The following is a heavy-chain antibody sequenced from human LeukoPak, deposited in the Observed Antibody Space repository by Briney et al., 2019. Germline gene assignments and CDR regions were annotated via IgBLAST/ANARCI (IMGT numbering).Heavy chain of an antibody. V-gene: IGHV3-7*03. J-gene: IGHJ4*02. D-gene: IGHD6-13*01. CDR2: INPDGSAT. Sequence: GGSLRLSCAASGFTFRSDWMGWVRQSPEKGLEWAANINPDGSATYYVDSVKGRFTISKDNSKNTVYLQMNSLRIEDTAVYYCASTSSWYGGREWAHYFDYWGQGTLVTVSS. CDR3: ASTSSWYGGREWAHYFDY. CDR1: GFTFRSDW.